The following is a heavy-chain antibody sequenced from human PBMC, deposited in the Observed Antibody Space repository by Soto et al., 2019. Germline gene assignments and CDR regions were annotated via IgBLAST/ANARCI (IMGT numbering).Heavy chain of an antibody. J-gene: IGHJ3*02. CDR1: GGTFSSYA. CDR2: IIPIFGTA. Sequence: ASVTVSCKASGGTFSSYAISWVRQAPGQGLEWMGGIIPIFGTANYAQKFQGRVTITADESTSTAYMELSSLRSEDTAVYYCARDRGDTAMALDAFDIWGQGTMVTVSS. CDR3: ARDRGDTAMALDAFDI. V-gene: IGHV1-69*13. D-gene: IGHD5-18*01.